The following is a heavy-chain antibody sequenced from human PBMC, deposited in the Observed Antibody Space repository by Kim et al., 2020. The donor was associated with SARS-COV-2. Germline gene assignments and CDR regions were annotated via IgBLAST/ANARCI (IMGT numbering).Heavy chain of an antibody. V-gene: IGHV3-23*01. J-gene: IGHJ6*02. D-gene: IGHD4-17*01. Sequence: ADSVKGRFTISRDNSKNTLYLHMNSLRGEDTAIYYCAKMPTVTGPYRVDHWGQGTTVTVSS. CDR3: AKMPTVTGPYRVDH.